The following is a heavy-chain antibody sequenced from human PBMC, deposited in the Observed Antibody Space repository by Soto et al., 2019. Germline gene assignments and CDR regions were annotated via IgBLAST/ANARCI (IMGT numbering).Heavy chain of an antibody. V-gene: IGHV1-46*03. D-gene: IGHD2-2*01. CDR3: ARNNRYCSSTSCYADAFDI. J-gene: IGHJ3*02. CDR1: GYTFTSYY. CDR2: INPSGGST. Sequence: QVQLVQSGAEVKKPGASVKVSCKASGYTFTSYYMHWVRQAPGQGLEWMGIINPSGGSTSYAQKFQGIVTMTRDTSTSTVYMELSSLRSEDTAVYYCARNNRYCSSTSCYADAFDIWGQGTMVTVSS.